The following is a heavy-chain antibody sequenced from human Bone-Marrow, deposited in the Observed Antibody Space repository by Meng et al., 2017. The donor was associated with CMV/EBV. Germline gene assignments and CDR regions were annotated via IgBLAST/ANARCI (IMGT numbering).Heavy chain of an antibody. J-gene: IGHJ6*02. CDR2: ISAYNGNT. CDR1: GYTFTSYG. CDR3: ARAGIAPSMGGLDYYGMDV. Sequence: ASVKVSCKASGYTFTSYGISWVRQAPGQGLEWMGWISAYNGNTNYAQKLQGRVTMTTDTSTSTAYMELRSLRSDDTAVYYCARAGIAPSMGGLDYYGMDVWGQGTTVTVSS. V-gene: IGHV1-18*01. D-gene: IGHD6-13*01.